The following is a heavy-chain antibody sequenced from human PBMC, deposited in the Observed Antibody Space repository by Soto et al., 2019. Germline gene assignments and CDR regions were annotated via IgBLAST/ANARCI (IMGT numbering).Heavy chain of an antibody. CDR3: ARQNLPSWESNYFDS. CDR1: GYSFSSYW. J-gene: IGHJ4*02. CDR2: IYAGDSDT. Sequence: GESLKISCKGSGYSFSSYWIAWVRQMPGKGLEWMGVIYAGDSDTRYSPSFQGQVTISADKSISTAYLQWSSLKASDTAMYYCARQNLPSWESNYFDSWGQGTLVTVSS. V-gene: IGHV5-51*01. D-gene: IGHD1-26*01.